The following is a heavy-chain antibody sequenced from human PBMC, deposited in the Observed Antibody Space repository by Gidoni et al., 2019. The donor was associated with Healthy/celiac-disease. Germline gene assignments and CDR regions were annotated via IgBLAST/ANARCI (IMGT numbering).Heavy chain of an antibody. CDR2: ISWNSGSI. D-gene: IGHD6-13*01. CDR1: GFTFDDYA. V-gene: IGHV3-9*01. CDR3: AKGEYSSSWYEWLVRPWYFDL. Sequence: EVQLVESGGGLVQPGRSLRLSCAASGFTFDDYAMHWVRQAPGKGLEWVSGISWNSGSIGYADSVKGRFTISRDNAKNSLYLQMNSLRAEDTALYYCAKGEYSSSWYEWLVRPWYFDLWGRGTLVTVSS. J-gene: IGHJ2*01.